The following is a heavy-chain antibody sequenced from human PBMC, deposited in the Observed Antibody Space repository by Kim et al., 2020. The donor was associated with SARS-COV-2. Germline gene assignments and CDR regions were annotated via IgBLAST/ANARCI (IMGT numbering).Heavy chain of an antibody. Sequence: GESLKISCKGSGYSFTSYWIGWVRQMPGKGLEWMGIIYPGDSDTRYSPSFQGQVTISADKSISTAYLQWSSLKASDTAMYYCARSLGYCSGGSCYSGPFDYWGQGTLVTVSS. CDR1: GYSFTSYW. D-gene: IGHD2-15*01. J-gene: IGHJ4*02. V-gene: IGHV5-51*01. CDR3: ARSLGYCSGGSCYSGPFDY. CDR2: IYPGDSDT.